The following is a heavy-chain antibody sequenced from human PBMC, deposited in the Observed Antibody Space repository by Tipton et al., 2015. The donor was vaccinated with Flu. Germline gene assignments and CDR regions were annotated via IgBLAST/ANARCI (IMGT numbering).Heavy chain of an antibody. V-gene: IGHV3-11*01. CDR2: ISSRGSTI. CDR3: ARGGLQSARWDSYGLGA. D-gene: IGHD4-11*01. Sequence: SLRLSCTASGFTFSDYYMSWIRRAPGKGLEWISHISSRGSTIYYADSVKGRFTISRDNTKKSLYLEMTSLRADDTAVYYCARGGLQSARWDSYGLGAWGQGTTVTVSS. J-gene: IGHJ6*02. CDR1: GFTFSDYY.